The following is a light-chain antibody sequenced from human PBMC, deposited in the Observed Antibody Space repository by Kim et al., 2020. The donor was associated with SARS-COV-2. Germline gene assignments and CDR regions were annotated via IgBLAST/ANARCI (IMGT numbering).Light chain of an antibody. Sequence: ALGQTVRLTCQGDSLKNYYATWYQQRPGQAPLLVPYGKSNRPSGIPDRFSGSASGNTASLTITGAQAEDEADYYCTSRDSSGDHVVFGGGTKVTVL. CDR1: SLKNYY. J-gene: IGLJ2*01. V-gene: IGLV3-19*01. CDR2: GKS. CDR3: TSRDSSGDHVV.